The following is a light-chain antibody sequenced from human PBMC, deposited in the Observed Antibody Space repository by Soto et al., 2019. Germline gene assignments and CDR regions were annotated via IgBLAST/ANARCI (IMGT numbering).Light chain of an antibody. CDR3: QQFNSYPPWV. J-gene: IGKJ4*01. V-gene: IGKV1-13*02. CDR2: DAS. CDR1: QGISSA. Sequence: AIPLTQSPSSLSASVGDRVTITCRASQGISSALAWYQQKPGKAPKLLIYDASSLESGVPSRFSGSGSGTDFTLTISSLQPEDFATYYCQQFNSYPPWVFGGGTKVEIK.